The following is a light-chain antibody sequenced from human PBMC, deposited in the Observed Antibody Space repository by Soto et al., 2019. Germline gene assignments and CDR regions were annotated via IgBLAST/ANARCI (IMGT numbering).Light chain of an antibody. CDR3: QQLNSYTFT. Sequence: DIQLTQSPSFLSASVGDRVTITCRASQGISSYLAWYQQRPGKAPKLLIYAASTLQSGVPSRFSGSGSGTDFTLTISSRQPEDFATYCCQQLNSYTFTFGPGTKVDIK. CDR1: QGISSY. CDR2: AAS. V-gene: IGKV1-9*01. J-gene: IGKJ3*01.